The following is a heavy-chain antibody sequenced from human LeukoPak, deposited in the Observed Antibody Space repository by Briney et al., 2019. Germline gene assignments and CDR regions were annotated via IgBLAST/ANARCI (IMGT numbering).Heavy chain of an antibody. D-gene: IGHD2-8*01. V-gene: IGHV4-38-2*02. J-gene: IGHJ4*02. CDR1: SYSISSGYY. CDR2: IYHSRNT. CDR3: ARATSRLGVCDY. Sequence: SGTLSLTCTVSSYSISSGYYWGWIRQPPGKGLEWIGNIYHSRNTYYKPSLKGRFTISVDTSKNQFSLKLSSVTAADTAVYYCARATSRLGVCDYWGQGTLVTVPS.